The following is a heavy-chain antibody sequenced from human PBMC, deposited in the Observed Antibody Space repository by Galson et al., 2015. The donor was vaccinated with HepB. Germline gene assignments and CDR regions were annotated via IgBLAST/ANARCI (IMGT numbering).Heavy chain of an antibody. Sequence: SLRLSCAASGFTFSSYSMNWVRQAPGKGLEWVSDINASGGNTFYADSVKGRFTISRDNSKNTLYLQMNSLRAEDTAVYYCAKDSGYSSGWFSSVADYWGQGTLVTVSS. V-gene: IGHV3-23*01. CDR1: GFTFSSYS. CDR2: INASGGNT. CDR3: AKDSGYSSGWFSSVADY. D-gene: IGHD6-19*01. J-gene: IGHJ4*02.